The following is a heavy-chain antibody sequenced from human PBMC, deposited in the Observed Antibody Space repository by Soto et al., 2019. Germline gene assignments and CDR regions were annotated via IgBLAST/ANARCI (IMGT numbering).Heavy chain of an antibody. Sequence: SLKISCKGSGYSFTSYWIGWVRQMPGKGLEWMGIIYPGDSDTRYSPSFQGQVTISADKSISTAYLQWSSLKASDTAMYYCARGDSSSSYYYYGMDVWGQGTTVTVSS. CDR2: IYPGDSDT. V-gene: IGHV5-51*01. CDR1: GYSFTSYW. J-gene: IGHJ6*02. D-gene: IGHD6-6*01. CDR3: ARGDSSSSYYYYGMDV.